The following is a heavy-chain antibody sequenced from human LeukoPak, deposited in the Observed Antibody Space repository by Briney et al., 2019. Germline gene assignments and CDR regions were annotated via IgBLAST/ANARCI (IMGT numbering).Heavy chain of an antibody. CDR2: THSGGST. J-gene: IGHJ4*02. Sequence: GGSLRLSCAASGFTVSSNYMTWVRQAPGKGLEWVSITHSGGSTYYADSVKGRFTISRDNSKNTLYLQMNSLRAEDTAVYYCARGAPFDYWGQGTLVTVSS. CDR1: GFTVSSNY. CDR3: ARGAPFDY. V-gene: IGHV3-53*01. D-gene: IGHD1-26*01.